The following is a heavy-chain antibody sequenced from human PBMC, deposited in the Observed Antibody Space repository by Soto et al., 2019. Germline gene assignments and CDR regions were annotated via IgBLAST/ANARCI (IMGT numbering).Heavy chain of an antibody. V-gene: IGHV2-5*02. D-gene: IGHD3-10*01. CDR1: GFSLSTSKVG. CDR3: AHLTMIRGVTYQYFFDS. Sequence: SGPTLVNPTQTLTLTCTFSGFSLSTSKVGVGWIRQPPGKALEWLTLIYWDDNKHCSPSLKSRLTIAKDTSKNQVVLTMTIMDPVDTATYYCAHLTMIRGVTYQYFFDSWGQGSLVTVSS. CDR2: IYWDDNK. J-gene: IGHJ4*02.